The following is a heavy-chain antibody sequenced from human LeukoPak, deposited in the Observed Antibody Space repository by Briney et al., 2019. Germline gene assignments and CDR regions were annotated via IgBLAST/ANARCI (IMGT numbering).Heavy chain of an antibody. D-gene: IGHD1-26*01. V-gene: IGHV3-30-3*01. CDR1: GFTFSSYA. Sequence: GGSLRLSCAASGFTFSSYAMHWVRQAPGKGLEWVAVISYDGSNKYYADSVKGRFTISRDNSKNTLYLQMNSLRTEDTAVYYCARGRYTSPNWFDPWGQGTLVTVSS. J-gene: IGHJ5*02. CDR3: ARGRYTSPNWFDP. CDR2: ISYDGSNK.